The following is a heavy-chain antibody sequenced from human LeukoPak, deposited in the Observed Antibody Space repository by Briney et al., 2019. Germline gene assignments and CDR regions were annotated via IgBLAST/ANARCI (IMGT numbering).Heavy chain of an antibody. Sequence: GASVKVSCKASGYTFTSYDINWVRQATGQGLEWMGWMNPNSGNTGYAQKLQGRVTMTTDTSTSTAYMELRSLRSDDTAVYYCARDSGTYYYGSGSYYHFDYWGQGTLVTVSS. D-gene: IGHD3-10*01. J-gene: IGHJ4*02. CDR3: ARDSGTYYYGSGSYYHFDY. CDR1: GYTFTSYD. V-gene: IGHV1-8*01. CDR2: MNPNSGNT.